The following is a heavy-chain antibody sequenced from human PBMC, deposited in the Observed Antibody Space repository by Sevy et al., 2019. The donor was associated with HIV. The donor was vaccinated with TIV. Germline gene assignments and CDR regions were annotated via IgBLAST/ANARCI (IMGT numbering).Heavy chain of an antibody. V-gene: IGHV3-33*06. CDR3: AKDLSGRGSSGWFDAFDV. J-gene: IGHJ3*01. D-gene: IGHD6-13*01. CDR1: GFTFSTYG. CDR2: IWYDGSNK. Sequence: GGSLRLSCAASGFTFSTYGMHWVRQAPGKGLEWVAVIWYDGSNKYHAESVRGRFTISRDYSKDTLYLQMNSLRAEDTAVYYCAKDLSGRGSSGWFDAFDVWGQGTMVTVSS.